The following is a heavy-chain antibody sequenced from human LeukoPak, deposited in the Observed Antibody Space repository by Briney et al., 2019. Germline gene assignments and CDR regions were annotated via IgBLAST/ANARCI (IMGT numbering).Heavy chain of an antibody. CDR2: IYPGDSDD. D-gene: IGHD3-22*01. Sequence: GESLNISCKGSGYRFISNWIGWVRQTPGKGLEWMGIIYPGDSDDRYSPSFEGQVTISADTSISTVYLQWSSLKASDTAMYYCARRPYYYDSSGYGIAAFDIWGQGTKVTVSS. J-gene: IGHJ3*02. CDR1: GYRFISNW. CDR3: ARRPYYYDSSGYGIAAFDI. V-gene: IGHV5-51*01.